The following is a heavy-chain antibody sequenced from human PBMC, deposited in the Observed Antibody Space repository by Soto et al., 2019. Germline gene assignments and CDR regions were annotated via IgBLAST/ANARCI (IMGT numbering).Heavy chain of an antibody. V-gene: IGHV4-39*01. J-gene: IGHJ4*02. CDR2: IYYSGSI. CDR1: GGSISSSSYY. Sequence: SETLFLTCTVSGGSISSSSYYWGWIRQPPGKGLEWIGSIYYSGSIYYNPSLKSRVTISVDTSKNQFSLKLSSVTASDTAVYYCANRPHSSIAAPPLYWGQGTLVTVS. CDR3: ANRPHSSIAAPPLY. D-gene: IGHD6-6*01.